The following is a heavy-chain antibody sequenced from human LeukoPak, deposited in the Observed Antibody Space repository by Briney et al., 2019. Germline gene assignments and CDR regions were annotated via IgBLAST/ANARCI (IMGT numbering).Heavy chain of an antibody. J-gene: IGHJ5*02. CDR3: AGSISAFDP. D-gene: IGHD6-6*01. Sequence: PSETLSLTCTVSGGSLSIYYWSWIRQPPGEGLEWIGYFSSSGSTQYNHSLKSRVTISLDTSKNQFSLKRSSVTAADTAVYYGAGSISAFDPWGKGTLVTVSS. CDR2: FSSSGST. V-gene: IGHV4-4*09. CDR1: GGSLSIYY.